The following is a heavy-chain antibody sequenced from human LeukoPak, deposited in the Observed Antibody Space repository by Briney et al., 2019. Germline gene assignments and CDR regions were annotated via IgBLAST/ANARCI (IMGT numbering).Heavy chain of an antibody. CDR2: IFYSGTTNPT. D-gene: IGHD6-19*01. CDR1: GGSISVFY. Sequence: PSETLSLTCTVSGGSISVFYSTWIRQPPGKGLEWIGYIFYSGTTNPTNYTPSLHSRLTISTDPSTNQFFLKLNSVTAADTGVYYCARRGSSGSPEVLWGQGTLVTVSS. V-gene: IGHV4-59*08. J-gene: IGHJ4*02. CDR3: ARRGSSGSPEVL.